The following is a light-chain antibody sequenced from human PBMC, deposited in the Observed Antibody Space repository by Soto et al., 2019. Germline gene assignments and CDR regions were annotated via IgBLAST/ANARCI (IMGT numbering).Light chain of an antibody. J-gene: IGLJ2*01. V-gene: IGLV2-14*01. CDR1: SSDVGGYNY. Sequence: QSALTQPASVSGSPGQSITISCTGTSSDVGGYNYVSWYQQHPGKAPKLMIFDVSNRLSEVSNRFSGSRSGNTASLTISGLQAEDEADYYCSSYTSSSTVVFGGGTKLTVL. CDR3: SSYTSSSTVV. CDR2: DVS.